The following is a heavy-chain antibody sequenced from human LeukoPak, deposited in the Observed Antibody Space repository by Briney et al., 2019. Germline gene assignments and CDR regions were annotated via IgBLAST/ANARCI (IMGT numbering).Heavy chain of an antibody. Sequence: SETLSLTCTVSGGSISGKYWSWIRQTPGQGLEWVGYIYYSGTTKYNPSLKSRVTISVDTSKNQFSLKVRSVTTADTAVYYCARAVQLERPPPLIDYYYMDVWGKGTTVTVSS. D-gene: IGHD1-1*01. CDR1: GGSISGKY. CDR2: IYYSGTT. V-gene: IGHV4-59*01. J-gene: IGHJ6*03. CDR3: ARAVQLERPPPLIDYYYMDV.